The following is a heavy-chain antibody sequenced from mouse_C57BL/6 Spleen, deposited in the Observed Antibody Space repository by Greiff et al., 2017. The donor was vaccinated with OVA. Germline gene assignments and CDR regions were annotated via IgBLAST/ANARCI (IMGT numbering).Heavy chain of an antibody. D-gene: IGHD2-1*01. CDR3: TRYPHYGKLDY. J-gene: IGHJ2*01. CDR1: GYTFTDYE. V-gene: IGHV1-15*01. CDR2: IDPETGGT. Sequence: VQLQQSGAELVRPGASVTLSCKASGYTFTDYEMHWVKQTPVHGLEWIGAIDPETGGTAYNQKFKGKAILTADKSSSTAYMELRSLTSEDSAVYYCTRYPHYGKLDYWGQGTTLTVSS.